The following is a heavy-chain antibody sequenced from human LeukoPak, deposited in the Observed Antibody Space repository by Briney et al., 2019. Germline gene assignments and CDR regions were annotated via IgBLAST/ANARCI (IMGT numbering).Heavy chain of an antibody. CDR2: IRDSGGST. D-gene: IGHD6-19*01. CDR1: GFTFSNYA. V-gene: IGHV3-23*01. J-gene: IGHJ5*02. Sequence: PGGSLRLSCAASGFTFSNYAMSWVRQAPGKGLEWVSSIRDSGGSTYYADSVKGRFTISRDNSKNTLFLQMDSLRAEDTATYYCTKDLAVADHWGQGTLVTVSS. CDR3: TKDLAVADH.